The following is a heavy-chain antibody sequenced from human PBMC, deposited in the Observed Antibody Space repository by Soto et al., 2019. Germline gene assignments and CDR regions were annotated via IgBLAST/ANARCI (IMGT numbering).Heavy chain of an antibody. CDR1: GYTFTGYY. CDR2: INPNSGGT. Sequence: ASVKVSCKASGYTFTGYYMHWVRQAPGQGLEWMGWINPNSGGTNYAQKFQGWVTMTRDTSISTAYMELSRLRSDDTAVYYCARSLQMSIAARQAGGHFDYWGQGTLVTVSS. D-gene: IGHD6-6*01. V-gene: IGHV1-2*04. J-gene: IGHJ4*02. CDR3: ARSLQMSIAARQAGGHFDY.